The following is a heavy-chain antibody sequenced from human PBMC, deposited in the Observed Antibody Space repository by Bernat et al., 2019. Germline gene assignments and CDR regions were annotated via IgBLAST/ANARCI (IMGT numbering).Heavy chain of an antibody. CDR3: ARDLYSSNLDYFYGLEV. CDR2: ISGSGGYT. Sequence: EVQLLESGGGLVQPGGSLRLSCAASGFTFSSYAMTWVRQAPGKGLEWVSGISGSGGYTYYADSVKGRFTISRDNSKNTLYLQMNSLRAEDTAVYYCARDLYSSNLDYFYGLEVWGQGTTVTVSS. V-gene: IGHV3-23*01. J-gene: IGHJ6*02. CDR1: GFTFSSYA. D-gene: IGHD6-13*01.